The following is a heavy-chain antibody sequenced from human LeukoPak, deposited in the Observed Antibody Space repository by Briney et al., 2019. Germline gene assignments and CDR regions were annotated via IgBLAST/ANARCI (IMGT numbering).Heavy chain of an antibody. Sequence: ASVKVPCKASGGTFSSYAISWVRQAPGQGLEWMGRIIPILGIANYAQKFQGRVTITADKSTSTAYMELSSLRSEDTAVYYCARDYYDSSGYYYGAYYFDYWGQGTLVTVSS. D-gene: IGHD3-22*01. CDR3: ARDYYDSSGYYYGAYYFDY. V-gene: IGHV1-69*04. CDR1: GGTFSSYA. J-gene: IGHJ4*02. CDR2: IIPILGIA.